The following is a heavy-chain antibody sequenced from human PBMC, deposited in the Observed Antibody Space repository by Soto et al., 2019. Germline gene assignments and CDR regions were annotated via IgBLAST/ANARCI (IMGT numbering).Heavy chain of an antibody. CDR1: GGSFSDYY. V-gene: IGHV4-34*09. D-gene: IGHD6-13*01. CDR3: AREKAAAALDY. CDR2: INHSGST. Sequence: PSETLSLTCAVYGGSFSDYYWSWIRQPPGKGLEWIGEINHSGSTNYNPSLKSRVTISVDTSKNQFSLKLSSVTAEDTAVYYCAREKAAAALDYWGQGTLVTVSS. J-gene: IGHJ4*02.